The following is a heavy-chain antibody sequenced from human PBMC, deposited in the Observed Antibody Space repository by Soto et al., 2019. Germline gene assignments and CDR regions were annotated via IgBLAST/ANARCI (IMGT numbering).Heavy chain of an antibody. J-gene: IGHJ4*02. CDR3: ARDRGWSLFDY. CDR2: IKQDGSAS. Sequence: GGSLRLSCAASGFTFSAYWMSWVRQAPGKGLEFVGEIKQDGSASSYVDSVKGRFTISRDNAKNSLYLQMNSLRAEDTAVYYCARDRGWSLFDYWGQGTLVTVSS. CDR1: GFTFSAYW. V-gene: IGHV3-7*01. D-gene: IGHD6-19*01.